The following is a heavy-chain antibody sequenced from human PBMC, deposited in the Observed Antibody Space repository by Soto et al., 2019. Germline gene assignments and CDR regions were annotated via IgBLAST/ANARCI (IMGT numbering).Heavy chain of an antibody. Sequence: GGSLRLSCAASGFIFNDYAINWVRQVPGKGLEWVSGMSGRGGRGFYADSLKGRFTMSRDNSKHTAYLQMTNLGVEDTAIYYCARLQFGEGLDYWGQGALVTVSS. V-gene: IGHV3-23*01. D-gene: IGHD4-4*01. CDR1: GFIFNDYA. CDR3: ARLQFGEGLDY. CDR2: MSGRGGRG. J-gene: IGHJ4*02.